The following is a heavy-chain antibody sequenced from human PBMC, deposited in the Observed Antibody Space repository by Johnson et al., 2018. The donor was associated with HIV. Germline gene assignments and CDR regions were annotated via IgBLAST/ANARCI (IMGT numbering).Heavy chain of an antibody. V-gene: IGHV3-11*04. CDR3: AGDGEDSTSSSGAFDI. J-gene: IGHJ3*02. CDR2: ISSGGSTI. D-gene: IGHD6-6*01. CDR1: GFTFSDYY. Sequence: QVQLVESGGGVVQPGRSLRLSCSASGFTFSDYYMSWIRQAPGKGLEWVSYISSGGSTIYYADSVKARFTISRDNAKTSLYLQMNSLRAEDRAVYYCAGDGEDSTSSSGAFDIWGQGTMVTVSS.